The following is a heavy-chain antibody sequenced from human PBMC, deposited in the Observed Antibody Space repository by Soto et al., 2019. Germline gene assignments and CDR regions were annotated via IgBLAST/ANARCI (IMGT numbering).Heavy chain of an antibody. D-gene: IGHD2-15*01. CDR2: IYYSGDT. V-gene: IGHV4-39*01. CDR3: AIHCRYCSGGNCYPVYYYGMDV. Sequence: QLQLQESGPGLVKPSETLSLTCTVSGGSISSSSYYWGWIRQPPGQGLEWIATIYYSGDTFHNPSLNSRVTISVDTSKNPFALGLSSVTAADTAVYYCAIHCRYCSGGNCYPVYYYGMDVWGQGTTVTVSS. CDR1: GGSISSSSYY. J-gene: IGHJ6*02.